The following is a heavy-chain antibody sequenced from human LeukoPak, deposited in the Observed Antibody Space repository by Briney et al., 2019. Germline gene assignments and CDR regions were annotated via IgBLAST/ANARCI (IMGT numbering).Heavy chain of an antibody. CDR1: GFTVSSNY. D-gene: IGHD3-16*01. CDR2: IYGDGDK. CDR3: AREPPGGGFDF. J-gene: IGHJ4*02. Sequence: GASLRLSCAASGFTVSSNYMSWVRQAPGKGLEWVSVIYGDGDKYYADSVKGRFTISRDSSKNTLYLQMNSLRAEDTAVYYCAREPPGGGFDFWGQGTLVTVLS. V-gene: IGHV3-66*01.